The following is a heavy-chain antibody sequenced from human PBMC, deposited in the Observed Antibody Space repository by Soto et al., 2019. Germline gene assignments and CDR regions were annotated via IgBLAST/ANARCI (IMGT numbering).Heavy chain of an antibody. D-gene: IGHD4-17*01. J-gene: IGHJ5*02. CDR2: IYYSGST. CDR3: ARRTVTTGLDP. Sequence: QLQLQESGPGLVKLSETLSFTCPVSVASISSSSSYWGGIRKPPGKGLEWIGSIYYSGSTYYNPSLKSRVTISVDTSKNQFSLKLSSVTAADTAVYYCARRTVTTGLDPWGQGTLVTVSS. CDR1: VASISSSSSY. V-gene: IGHV4-39*01.